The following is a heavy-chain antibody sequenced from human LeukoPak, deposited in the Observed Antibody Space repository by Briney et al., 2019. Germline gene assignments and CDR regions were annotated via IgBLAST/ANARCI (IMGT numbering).Heavy chain of an antibody. J-gene: IGHJ3*02. V-gene: IGHV4-59*01. CDR2: IYYSGST. D-gene: IGHD2-15*01. CDR1: GGSISSYY. Sequence: SETLSLTCTVSGGSISSYYWSWIRQPPGKGLEWIGYIYYSGSTNYNPSLKSRVTISVDTSKNQFSLKLSSVTAADTAVYYCARGGNCSGGSCFDAFDIWGQGTMVTVSS. CDR3: ARGGNCSGGSCFDAFDI.